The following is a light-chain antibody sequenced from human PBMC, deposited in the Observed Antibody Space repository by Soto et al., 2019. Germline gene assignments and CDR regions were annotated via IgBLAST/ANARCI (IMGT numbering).Light chain of an antibody. V-gene: IGLV2-14*01. J-gene: IGLJ1*01. Sequence: QSVLTQPASVSGSPGQSITISCTGTSSDVGGYNYVSWYQQNPGKAPKLLIYEVTHRPSGVSDRVSGSKSGNTASLTISGLQAEDEADYYCSSYTSSTTLYVFGSGTKLTVL. CDR1: SSDVGGYNY. CDR3: SSYTSSTTLYV. CDR2: EVT.